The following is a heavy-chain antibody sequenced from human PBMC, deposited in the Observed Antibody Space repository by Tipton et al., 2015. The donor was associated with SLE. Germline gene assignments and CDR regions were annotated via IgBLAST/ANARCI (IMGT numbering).Heavy chain of an antibody. CDR2: MFPSGRT. Sequence: TLSLTCTVSGDSISSSDSYFWSWVRQPAGKGLELEWIGRMFPSGRTNYNPSLKTRVTISLDTSKNQFSLKLTSVTAADTAVYYCARGEGGLQPKFLDFWGQGTLVTVSS. D-gene: IGHD3-16*01. CDR3: ARGEGGLQPKFLDF. V-gene: IGHV4-61*02. J-gene: IGHJ4*02. CDR1: GDSISSSDSYF.